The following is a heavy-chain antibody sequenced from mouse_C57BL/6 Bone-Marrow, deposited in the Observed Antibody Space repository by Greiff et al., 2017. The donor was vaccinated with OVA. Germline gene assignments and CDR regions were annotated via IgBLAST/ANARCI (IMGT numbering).Heavy chain of an antibody. D-gene: IGHD1-1*01. V-gene: IGHV14-4*01. CDR1: GFNIKDDY. CDR3: TLATSYYFDY. J-gene: IGHJ2*01. CDR2: IDPENGDT. Sequence: QQSGAELVRPGASVKLSCTASGFNIKDDYMHWVKQRPEQGLEWIGWIDPENGDTEYASKFQGKATITADTSSNTAYLQLSSLTSEDTAVYYCTLATSYYFDYWGQGTTLTVSS.